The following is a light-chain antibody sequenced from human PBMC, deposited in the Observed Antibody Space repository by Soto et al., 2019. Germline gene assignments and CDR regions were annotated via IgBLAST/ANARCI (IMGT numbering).Light chain of an antibody. V-gene: IGKV3-15*01. CDR2: GAS. CDR3: QQYNNWPRWT. CDR1: QSVSSSY. Sequence: EIVLTQSPGTLSLSPGERATLSCSAIQSVSSSYLAWYQQKPGQAPRLLIYGASTRATGIPARFSGSGSGTEFTLTISSLQSEDFAVYYCQQYNNWPRWTFGQGTKVDI. J-gene: IGKJ1*01.